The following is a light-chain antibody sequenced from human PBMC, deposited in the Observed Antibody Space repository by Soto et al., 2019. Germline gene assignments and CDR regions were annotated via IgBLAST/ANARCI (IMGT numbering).Light chain of an antibody. CDR3: QQYEKYST. V-gene: IGKV1-5*01. Sequence: IQMTQSPSTLSASVGDTVTISCRASQAISVSLAWYRQKPGKAPNLLIYDASTLQKGVPSRFSGSGSGTAFTLTVTRLQPDDFATYFCQQYEKYSTFGHGTKVDVK. J-gene: IGKJ1*01. CDR2: DAS. CDR1: QAISVS.